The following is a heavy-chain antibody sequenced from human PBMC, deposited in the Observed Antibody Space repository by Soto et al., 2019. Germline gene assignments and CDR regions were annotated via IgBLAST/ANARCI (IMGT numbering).Heavy chain of an antibody. CDR3: ARRNFDINGYSNAYDF. D-gene: IGHD2-15*01. CDR2: IFPGDSDT. J-gene: IGHJ3*01. Sequence: GESLKISCKGSGYSFTNYWIGWVRHMPGKGLEYMGTIFPGDSDTKYSSSFQGQVTISADKSISTAYLQWSSLKASDTAMYYCARRNFDINGYSNAYDFWGQGTMVTVSS. V-gene: IGHV5-51*01. CDR1: GYSFTNYW.